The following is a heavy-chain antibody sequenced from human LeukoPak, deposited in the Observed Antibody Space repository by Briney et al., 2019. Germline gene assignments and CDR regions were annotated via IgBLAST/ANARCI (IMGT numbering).Heavy chain of an antibody. J-gene: IGHJ6*02. V-gene: IGHV1-46*01. Sequence: ASVKVSCKASGYTFTSYYMHWVRQAPGQGLEWMGIINPSGGSTSYAQKFQGRVTMTRDTSTSTVYMELSSPRSEDTAVYYCARDYHVGPGGGGGGMDVWGQGTTVTVSS. CDR2: INPSGGST. D-gene: IGHD1-14*01. CDR1: GYTFTSYY. CDR3: ARDYHVGPGGGGGGMDV.